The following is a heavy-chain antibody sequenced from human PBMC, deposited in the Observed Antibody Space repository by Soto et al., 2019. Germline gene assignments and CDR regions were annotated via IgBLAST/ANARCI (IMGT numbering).Heavy chain of an antibody. CDR2: ISGSGGST. D-gene: IGHD3-22*01. V-gene: IGHV3-23*01. CDR3: AKVSYYYDSSGPPRDAFDI. Sequence: PGGSLRLSCAASGFTFSSYAMSWVRQAPGKGLEWVSAISGSGGSTYYADSVKGRFTISRDNSKNTLYLQMNSLRAEDTAVYYCAKVSYYYDSSGPPRDAFDIWGQGTMVTVSS. CDR1: GFTFSSYA. J-gene: IGHJ3*02.